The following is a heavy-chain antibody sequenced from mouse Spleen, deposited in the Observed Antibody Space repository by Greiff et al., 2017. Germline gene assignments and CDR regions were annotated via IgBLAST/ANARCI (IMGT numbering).Heavy chain of an antibody. CDR1: GYTFTSYD. Sequence: EVKLQQSGPELVKPGASVKLSCKASGYTFTSYDINWVKQRPGQGLEWIGAIYPGNSDTSYNQKFKGKAKLTAVTSASTAYMELSSLTNEDSAVYYCLYASAMDYWGQGTSVTVSS. CDR3: LYASAMDY. CDR2: IYPGNSDT. D-gene: IGHD1-1*01. J-gene: IGHJ4*01. V-gene: IGHV1-5*01.